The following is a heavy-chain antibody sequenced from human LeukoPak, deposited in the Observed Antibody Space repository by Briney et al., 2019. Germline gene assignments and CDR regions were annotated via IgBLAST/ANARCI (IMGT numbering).Heavy chain of an antibody. Sequence: ASVKVSCKASGYTFTGAYMHWVRQAPGQGLEWMGWINPNSGGTQFAQKFQGRVTMTRDTSISTAYMELDRLRSDDTAVYYCARVLFNSGYDFWGQGTLVTVSS. D-gene: IGHD2-21*01. CDR3: ARVLFNSGYDF. J-gene: IGHJ4*02. CDR2: INPNSGGT. V-gene: IGHV1-2*02. CDR1: GYTFTGAY.